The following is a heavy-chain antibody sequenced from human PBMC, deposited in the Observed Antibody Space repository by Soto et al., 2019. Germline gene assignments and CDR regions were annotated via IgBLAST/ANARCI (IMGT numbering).Heavy chain of an antibody. J-gene: IGHJ6*02. D-gene: IGHD3-3*01. CDR3: ARDRFIVGGREWYGMEV. V-gene: IGHV3-53*01. CDR1: GFIVSRTY. CDR2: TNSGGST. Sequence: EVQLVESGGGLIQPGGSLRLSCVASGFIVSRTYMNWVRQAPGKGLEWVSITNSGGSTQYADPVKGRFTISRDSSKNTFYLEMNSMRADDTAVYYCARDRFIVGGREWYGMEVWGQGTTVTVS.